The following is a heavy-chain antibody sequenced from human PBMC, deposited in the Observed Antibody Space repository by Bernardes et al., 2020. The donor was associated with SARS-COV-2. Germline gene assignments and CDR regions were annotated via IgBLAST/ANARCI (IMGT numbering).Heavy chain of an antibody. J-gene: IGHJ4*02. D-gene: IGHD5-18*01. V-gene: IGHV4-61*02. CDR1: GGSISRGNYY. Sequence: TLSLTCTVSGGSISRGNYYWTWLRQPAGKGLEWIGRVYTSGSTNYNPSLKGRITISLDTSKNQFSLNLTSVTAADTAMYYCARDGDTYDAFDYWGQGALVTVSS. CDR2: VYTSGST. CDR3: ARDGDTYDAFDY.